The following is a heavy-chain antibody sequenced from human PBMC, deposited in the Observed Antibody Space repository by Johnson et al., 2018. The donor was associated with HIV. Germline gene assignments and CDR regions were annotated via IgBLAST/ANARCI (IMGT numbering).Heavy chain of an antibody. V-gene: IGHV3-66*01. CDR2: IYSGGDT. D-gene: IGHD3-10*01. CDR3: ARGGQVVRGAKGDAFDI. CDR1: GFTFSSYA. Sequence: VQLVESGGGVVQPGRSLRLSCAASGFTFSSYAMHWVRQAPGKGLEWISVIYSGGDTYYADSVKGRFTISRDDSKNTLYLQMNRLTAEDTAVYYCARGGQVVRGAKGDAFDIWGQGTMVTVSS. J-gene: IGHJ3*02.